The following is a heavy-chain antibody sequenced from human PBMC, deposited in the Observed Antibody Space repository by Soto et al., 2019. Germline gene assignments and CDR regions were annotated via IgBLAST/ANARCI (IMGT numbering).Heavy chain of an antibody. J-gene: IGHJ3*02. D-gene: IGHD6-6*01. CDR3: ARGAFGSSHTFDI. Sequence: VQLLESGGDLVHPGGSLRLSCAASGFAFSSHPMSWVRQAPEKGLEWVSGISDSGGLTYNADSVKGRFTISRDNSKNTLYLQMNSLRAEDTAVYYCARGAFGSSHTFDIWGQGTVVTVSS. V-gene: IGHV3-23*01. CDR2: ISDSGGLT. CDR1: GFAFSSHP.